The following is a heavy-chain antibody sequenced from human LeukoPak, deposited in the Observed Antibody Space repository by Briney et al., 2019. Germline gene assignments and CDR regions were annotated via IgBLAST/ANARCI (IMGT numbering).Heavy chain of an antibody. V-gene: IGHV4-4*07. J-gene: IGHJ4*02. D-gene: IGHD2-8*02. Sequence: PSETLSLTCTVSGGYINTNYWSWVRQSAGKGLEWIGHIYTSGRTNSNPSLKSRVTMSIDKSKNQCSLKLNSVTAADTAVYYCARAPTGTYLDYWGQGTLVTVSS. CDR2: IYTSGRT. CDR1: GGYINTNY. CDR3: ARAPTGTYLDY.